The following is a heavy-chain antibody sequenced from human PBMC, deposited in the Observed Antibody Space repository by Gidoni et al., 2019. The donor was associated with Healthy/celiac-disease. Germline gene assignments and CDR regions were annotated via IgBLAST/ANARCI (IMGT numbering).Heavy chain of an antibody. CDR1: GGSISSGSYY. CDR3: ARGPAYVWGSYRYDYYYYGMDV. CDR2: IYTSGST. Sequence: QVQLQESGPGLVQPSQTLSLTCTVSGGSISSGSYYWSWIRQPAGKGLEWIGRIYTSGSTNYNPSLKSRVTISVDTSKNQFSLKLSSVTAADTAVYYCARGPAYVWGSYRYDYYYYGMDVWGQGTTVTVSS. V-gene: IGHV4-61*02. J-gene: IGHJ6*02. D-gene: IGHD3-16*02.